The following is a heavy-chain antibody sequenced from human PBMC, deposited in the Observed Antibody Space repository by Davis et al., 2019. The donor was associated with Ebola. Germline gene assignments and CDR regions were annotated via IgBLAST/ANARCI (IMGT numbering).Heavy chain of an antibody. CDR1: GFTFTRSA. D-gene: IGHD2-8*02. CDR3: AAGGTGGADNWFDP. CDR2: IVVGSGDT. Sequence: SVKVSCKPSGFTFTRSAVQWVRQARGQRLESIGWIVVGSGDTNYAQKFQGRVTITRDMSTSPAYMELNSLTSEDTAVYYCAAGGTGGADNWFDPWGQGTLVTVSS. V-gene: IGHV1-58*01. J-gene: IGHJ5*02.